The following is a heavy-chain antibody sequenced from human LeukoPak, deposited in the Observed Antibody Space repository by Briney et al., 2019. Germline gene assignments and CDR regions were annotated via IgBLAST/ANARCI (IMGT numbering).Heavy chain of an antibody. V-gene: IGHV1-69*13. Sequence: SVTVSYKASGGTFSNYPIIWVRLAPGRALECLGGIIPIYGTANYAQMFQGRISLTAQESTATAYMELRSLTSDDTAMYFCATHTGGYNYWWFDIWGQGALVTVSS. CDR1: GGTFSNYP. D-gene: IGHD5-24*01. J-gene: IGHJ5*02. CDR2: IIPIYGTA. CDR3: ATHTGGYNYWWFDI.